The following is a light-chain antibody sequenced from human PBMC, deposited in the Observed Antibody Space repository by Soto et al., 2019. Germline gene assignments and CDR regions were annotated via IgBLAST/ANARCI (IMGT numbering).Light chain of an antibody. CDR3: QQYNNWPPLT. V-gene: IGKV3-15*01. J-gene: IGKJ4*01. Sequence: ELVMTQSPATLSVSPGARATLSCRASQSVSSNLAWYQQKPGQAPRLLIYGASTRATGIPARFSGIESGTEFTLTIRSLQSEDFAFYYCQQYNNWPPLTFGGGTKVDI. CDR1: QSVSSN. CDR2: GAS.